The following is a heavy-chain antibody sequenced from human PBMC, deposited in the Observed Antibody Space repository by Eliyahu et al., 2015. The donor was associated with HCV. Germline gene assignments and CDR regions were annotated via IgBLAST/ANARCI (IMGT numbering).Heavy chain of an antibody. CDR1: GFTVSSNY. J-gene: IGHJ4*02. CDR2: IYSGGST. D-gene: IGHD1-26*01. CDR3: ASDGVGATGVLYY. Sequence: EVQLVESGGGLVQRGGSLGLSCAASGFTVSSNYMSWVRQAPGKGLEWVSVIYSGGSTYYADSVKGRFTISRDKSKNTLYLQMNSLRAEDTAVYYCASDGVGATGVLYYWGQGTLVTVSS. V-gene: IGHV3-66*01.